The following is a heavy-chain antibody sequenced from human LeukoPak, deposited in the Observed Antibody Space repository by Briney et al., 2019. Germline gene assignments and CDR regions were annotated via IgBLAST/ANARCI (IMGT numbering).Heavy chain of an antibody. D-gene: IGHD3-10*01. CDR2: INHSGST. CDR3: ARHSLVLLWFGDIRGPDYFDY. CDR1: GGSFSGYY. V-gene: IGHV4-34*01. J-gene: IGHJ4*02. Sequence: SETLSLTCAVYGGSFSGYYWSWIRRPPGKGLEWIGEINHSGSTNYNPPLKSRVTISVDTSKNQFSLKLSSVTAADTAVYYCARHSLVLLWFGDIRGPDYFDYWGQGTLVTVSS.